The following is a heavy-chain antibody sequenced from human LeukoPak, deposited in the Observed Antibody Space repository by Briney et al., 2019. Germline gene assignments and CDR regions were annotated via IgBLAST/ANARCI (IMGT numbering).Heavy chain of an antibody. CDR3: ARAAAVAGNFDF. V-gene: IGHV6-1*01. D-gene: IGHD6-19*01. Sequence: SQTLSLTCAISGDSVSSNSATWNWIRQSPSRGLEWLGRTFYRSKWYDDYAVSVESRITINPDTSKNQFSLQLNSVTPEDTAVYYRARAAAVAGNFDFWGQGTLVTVSS. J-gene: IGHJ4*02. CDR1: GDSVSSNSAT. CDR2: TFYRSKWYD.